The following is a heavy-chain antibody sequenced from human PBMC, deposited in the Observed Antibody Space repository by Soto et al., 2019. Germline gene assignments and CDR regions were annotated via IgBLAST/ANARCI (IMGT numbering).Heavy chain of an antibody. CDR1: GFTFSTYS. CDR2: ISSGSGTI. D-gene: IGHD3-10*01. J-gene: IGHJ4*02. V-gene: IGHV3-48*01. Sequence: EVQLVESGGGLEQPGGSVTLSCAASGFTFSTYSMNWVRQAPGKGLEWVSYISSGSGTIYYADSVKGRFTISRANAKNSLYLQMNSLRVEDTAVYYCATRGSFDYWGQGTLVTVSS. CDR3: ATRGSFDY.